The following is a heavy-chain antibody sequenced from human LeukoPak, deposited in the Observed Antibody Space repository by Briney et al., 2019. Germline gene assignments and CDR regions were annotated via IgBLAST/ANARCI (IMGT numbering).Heavy chain of an antibody. J-gene: IGHJ4*02. Sequence: QPGGSLRLSCAASGFTFNTYAMGWVRQVPGKGPEWVATIGAADTYYAGSVKGRFTISRDDSKNTVFLQMDSLRAEDTAVYYCARDYVSHNGVYDCFEFWGQGTQVTVSS. CDR2: IGAADT. CDR1: GFTFNTYA. CDR3: ARDYVSHNGVYDCFEF. D-gene: IGHD3-16*01. V-gene: IGHV3-23*01.